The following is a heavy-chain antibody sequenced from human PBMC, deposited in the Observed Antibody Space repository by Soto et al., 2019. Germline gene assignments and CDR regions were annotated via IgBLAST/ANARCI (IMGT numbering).Heavy chain of an antibody. Sequence: PSETLSLTCTVSGCSISSSSYYWGWIRQPPGKGLEWIGSIYYSGSTYYNPSLKSRVTISVDTSKNQFSLKLSSVTAADTAVYYCARDVAAADYWGQGTLVTVSS. V-gene: IGHV4-39*02. J-gene: IGHJ4*02. CDR2: IYYSGST. CDR1: GCSISSSSYY. D-gene: IGHD6-13*01. CDR3: ARDVAAADY.